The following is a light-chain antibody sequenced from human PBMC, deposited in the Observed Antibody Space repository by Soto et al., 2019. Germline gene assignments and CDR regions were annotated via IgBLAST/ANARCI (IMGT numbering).Light chain of an antibody. Sequence: DIQMTQSPSSLSASVGDRVTITCRASQSISSYLNWYQQKPGKDPKLLIYAASSLQSGVPSRFSGSGSGTDFTLTISSLQPEDFATYYCQQSYSTPTVGGGTKVDIK. CDR3: QQSYSTPT. CDR1: QSISSY. J-gene: IGKJ4*01. CDR2: AAS. V-gene: IGKV1-39*01.